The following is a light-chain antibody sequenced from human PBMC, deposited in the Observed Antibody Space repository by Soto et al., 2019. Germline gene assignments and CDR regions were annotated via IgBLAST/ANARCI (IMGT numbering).Light chain of an antibody. J-gene: IGLJ2*01. CDR2: EVS. V-gene: IGLV2-14*01. CDR3: SSYTSSSTVV. CDR1: SSDVGGYNY. Sequence: QSALTQPASVSGSPGQSITISCTGTSSDVGGYNYVSWYQQHPGKAPKLMIYEVSNRPSGVSNRFSGSKSGTTASLTISGLQAEDAADYYWSSYTSSSTVVFGGGTKLTVL.